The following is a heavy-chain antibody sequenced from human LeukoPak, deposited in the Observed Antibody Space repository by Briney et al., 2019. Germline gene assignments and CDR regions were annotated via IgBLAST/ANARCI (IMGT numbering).Heavy chain of an antibody. CDR3: AKDSGSGSYYLDY. CDR2: ISGSGGST. D-gene: IGHD3-10*01. V-gene: IGHV3-23*01. CDR1: GFTLRSYA. Sequence: GGSLRLSCAASGFTLRSYAMSWLRQAPGKGLEGGSAISGSGGSTYYADSVKGRFTISRDNSKNTLYLQMNSLRAEDTAVYYCAKDSGSGSYYLDYWGQGTLVTVS. J-gene: IGHJ4*02.